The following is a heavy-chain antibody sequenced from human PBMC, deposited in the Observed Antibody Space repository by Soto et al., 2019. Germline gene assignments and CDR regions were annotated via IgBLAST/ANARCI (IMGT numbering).Heavy chain of an antibody. Sequence: TGGSLRLSCAASGFTFSDYYMSWIRQAPGKGLEWVSYISSSGSTIYYADSVKGRFTISRDNAKNSLYLQMNSLRAEDTAVYYCAREGESGYILTGAFDYWGQGTLVTVAS. J-gene: IGHJ4*02. CDR3: AREGESGYILTGAFDY. V-gene: IGHV3-11*01. CDR2: ISSSGSTI. CDR1: GFTFSDYY. D-gene: IGHD3-9*01.